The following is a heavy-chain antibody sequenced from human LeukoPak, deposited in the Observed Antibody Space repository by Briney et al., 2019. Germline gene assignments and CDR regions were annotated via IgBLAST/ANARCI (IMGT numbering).Heavy chain of an antibody. CDR1: GFTFSSYG. D-gene: IGHD1-26*01. Sequence: GGSLRLSCAASGFTFSSYGMHWVRQAPGKGLEWVAFIRYDGSNKYYADSVKGRFTISRDNSKNTLYLQMNSLRAEDTAVYYCAKGGIVGATSAISDYWGQGTLVTVSS. CDR3: AKGGIVGATSAISDY. CDR2: IRYDGSNK. V-gene: IGHV3-30*02. J-gene: IGHJ4*02.